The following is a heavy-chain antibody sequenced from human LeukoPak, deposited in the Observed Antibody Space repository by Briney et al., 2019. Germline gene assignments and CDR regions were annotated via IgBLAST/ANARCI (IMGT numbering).Heavy chain of an antibody. CDR1: GFTFGDYV. D-gene: IGHD6-19*01. Sequence: GGSLRLSCTASGFTFGDYVMSWVRQAPGKGLEWVGFIKSNIYGGTTEYAASVKGRFTISRDDSKSIAYLQMNSLKTEDTAVYYCTRDPDLSSGWYFSWFDPWGQGTLVTVSS. V-gene: IGHV3-49*04. CDR2: IKSNIYGGTT. J-gene: IGHJ5*02. CDR3: TRDPDLSSGWYFSWFDP.